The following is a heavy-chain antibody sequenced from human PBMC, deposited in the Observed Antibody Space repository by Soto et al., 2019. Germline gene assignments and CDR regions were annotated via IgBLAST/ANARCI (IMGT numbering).Heavy chain of an antibody. CDR2: IYYSGST. CDR3: ARAVRNNKWLEQ. D-gene: IGHD6-19*01. CDR1: VFSIISFFYY. V-gene: IGHV4-31*03. J-gene: IGHJ5*02. Sequence: SDTLSLTCTFSVFSIISFFYYLSFIRQHPGKGLELIGYIYYSGSTYYNPSLKIRVTISVDTSKNQFSLKLSSVTSADTAVYYCARAVRNNKWLEQWGQGNLVTVSS.